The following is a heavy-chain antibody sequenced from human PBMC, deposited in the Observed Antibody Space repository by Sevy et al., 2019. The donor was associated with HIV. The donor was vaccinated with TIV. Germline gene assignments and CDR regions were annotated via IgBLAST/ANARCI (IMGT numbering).Heavy chain of an antibody. CDR2: IYYSGST. J-gene: IGHJ4*02. CDR3: ARGHRATAGRALDY. V-gene: IGHV4-59*13. D-gene: IGHD6-13*01. Sequence: SETLSLTCTVSGGSISSYYWSWIRQSPGKGLEWIGHIYYSGSTNYNPSLKSRVTISVDTSKNQSSLKLSSVTAADTAMYYCARGHRATAGRALDYWGQGTLATVSS. CDR1: GGSISSYY.